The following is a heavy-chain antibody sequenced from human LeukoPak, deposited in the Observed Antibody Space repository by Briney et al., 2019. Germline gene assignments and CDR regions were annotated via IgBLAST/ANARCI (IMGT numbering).Heavy chain of an antibody. CDR1: GYTFTSYD. CDR2: MNPNSGNT. J-gene: IGHJ4*02. CDR3: ARVLRYFDWLLSHNGGPFDY. V-gene: IGHV1-8*01. D-gene: IGHD3-9*01. Sequence: ASVKVSCKASGYTFTSYDINWVRQATGQGLEWKGWMNPNSGNTGYAQKFQGRVTMTRNTSISTAYMELSSLRSEDTAVYYCARVLRYFDWLLSHNGGPFDYWGQGTLVTVSS.